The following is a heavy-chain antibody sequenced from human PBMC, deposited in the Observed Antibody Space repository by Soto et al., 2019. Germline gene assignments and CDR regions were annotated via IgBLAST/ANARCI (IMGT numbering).Heavy chain of an antibody. D-gene: IGHD5-18*01. Sequence: EEQLVESVGGLVKPGGSLRLSCAASGFTFSSYTMNWVRQAPGKGLEWVSSISSSGSYIHYADSVKGRFTISRDNAKNSLFLQMDSLRAEDTAVYYCARDVETSMDGLNYFDPWGQGTLVTVSS. CDR1: GFTFSSYT. V-gene: IGHV3-21*01. CDR3: ARDVETSMDGLNYFDP. CDR2: ISSSGSYI. J-gene: IGHJ5*02.